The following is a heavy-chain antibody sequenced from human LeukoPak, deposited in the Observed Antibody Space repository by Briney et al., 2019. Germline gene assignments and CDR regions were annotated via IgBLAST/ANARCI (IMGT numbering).Heavy chain of an antibody. J-gene: IGHJ6*02. Sequence: GGSLRLSCAASGFTFSSYAMSWVRQAPGKGLEWVSAISGSGGSTYYADSVKGRFTISRDNSKNTLYLQMNSLRAEDTAVYYCAKYRVTAMRSRYYYYGMDVWSQGTTVTVSS. CDR2: ISGSGGST. CDR1: GFTFSSYA. V-gene: IGHV3-23*01. D-gene: IGHD2-21*02. CDR3: AKYRVTAMRSRYYYYGMDV.